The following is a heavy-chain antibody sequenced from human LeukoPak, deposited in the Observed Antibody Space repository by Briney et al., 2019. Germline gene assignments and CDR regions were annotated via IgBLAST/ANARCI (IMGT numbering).Heavy chain of an antibody. D-gene: IGHD2-2*01. J-gene: IGHJ4*02. CDR2: ISGSGGST. V-gene: IGHV3-23*01. CDR1: GFTFSSYA. Sequence: GGSLRLSCAASGFTFSSYAMRWVRQAPGKGLEWVSAISGSGGSTYYADSVKGRFTISRDNSKNTLYLQMNSLRAEDTAVYCCAKHPRYCSSTSCSFVSYFDYWGQGTLVTVSS. CDR3: AKHPRYCSSTSCSFVSYFDY.